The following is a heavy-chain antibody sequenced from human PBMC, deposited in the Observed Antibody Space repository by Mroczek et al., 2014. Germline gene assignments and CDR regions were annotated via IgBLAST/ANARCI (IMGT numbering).Heavy chain of an antibody. CDR3: AKDRGQWGNFFDY. V-gene: IGHV3-30*18. CDR2: ISYDGSNK. D-gene: IGHD6-19*01. CDR1: GFTFSGYG. J-gene: IGHJ4*02. Sequence: ESGGGVVQPGRSLRLSCAASGFTFSGYGMHWVRQAPGRGLEWVSVISYDGSNKYYIDSVKGRFTISRDNSKNTLYLQMNSLRAEDTAVYYCAKDRGQWGNFFDYWGQGTLVTVSS.